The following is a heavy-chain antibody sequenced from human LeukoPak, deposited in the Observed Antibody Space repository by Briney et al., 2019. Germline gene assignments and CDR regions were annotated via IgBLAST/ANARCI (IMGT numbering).Heavy chain of an antibody. Sequence: GGSLRLSCAASGFPFNSHGMHWVRQAPGKGLEWLAVISYEGSKQYYADSVKGRFTISRDSSNNTLYLQMNSLRVEDTAVYYCAKDGPRYSGTYCDYWGQGTLVTVSS. CDR1: GFPFNSHG. CDR2: ISYEGSKQ. CDR3: AKDGPRYSGTYCDY. V-gene: IGHV3-30*18. D-gene: IGHD1-26*01. J-gene: IGHJ4*02.